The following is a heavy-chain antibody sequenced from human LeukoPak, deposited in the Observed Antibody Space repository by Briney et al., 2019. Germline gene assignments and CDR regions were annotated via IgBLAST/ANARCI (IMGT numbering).Heavy chain of an antibody. V-gene: IGHV4-38-2*02. CDR3: ARRRGYMDV. CDR2: IYHSGST. CDR1: GYSISSVYY. J-gene: IGHJ6*03. D-gene: IGHD5-12*01. Sequence: SETLSLTCTVSGYSISSVYYWGWIRQPPGKGLEWIGSIYHSGSTYYSPSLKSRVTISVDTSKNHFSLRPTSVTAADTAVYYCARRRGYMDVWGKGTTVTVSS.